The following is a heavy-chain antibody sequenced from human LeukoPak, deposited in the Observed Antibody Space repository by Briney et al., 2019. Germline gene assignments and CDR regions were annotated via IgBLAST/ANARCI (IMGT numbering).Heavy chain of an antibody. Sequence: GGSLRLSCSASGFTFSSFWMSWVRQAPGKGLEWVSGISGSGDNTYYADSVKGRFTISRDNSKNTLYVQVNSLGTEDTAAYYCAKGSYYDSSGSFYFDYWGQGTLVTVSS. D-gene: IGHD3-22*01. J-gene: IGHJ4*02. V-gene: IGHV3-23*01. CDR3: AKGSYYDSSGSFYFDY. CDR1: GFTFSSFW. CDR2: ISGSGDNT.